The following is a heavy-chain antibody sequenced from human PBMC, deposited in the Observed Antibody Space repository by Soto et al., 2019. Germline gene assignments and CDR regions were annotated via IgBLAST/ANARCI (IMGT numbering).Heavy chain of an antibody. J-gene: IGHJ6*02. CDR3: ARDGERDTGLNFYYYLHGMDA. Sequence: ASVKVSCKASGYTFTTYGISWVRQAPGQGLEWMGWISPYNGTTKYAEKFQGEMTMTTDTATSTAYMDLRTLRSDDTAVYYCARDGERDTGLNFYYYLHGMDAWGQGTRVTVSS. CDR2: ISPYNGTT. D-gene: IGHD1-1*01. CDR1: GYTFTTYG. V-gene: IGHV1-18*04.